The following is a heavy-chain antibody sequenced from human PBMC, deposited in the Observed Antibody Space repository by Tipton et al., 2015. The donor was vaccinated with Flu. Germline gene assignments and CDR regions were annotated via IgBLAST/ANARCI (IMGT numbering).Heavy chain of an antibody. CDR1: GGSFSSHF. D-gene: IGHD2-15*01. V-gene: IGHV4-34*01. J-gene: IGHJ3*02. CDR3: AAHCSGGSCRHAFDI. CDR2: INPSGST. Sequence: TLSLTCAVYGGSFSSHFWSWIRQPPGKGLEWIGEINPSGSTNYNPSLKSRVTISGDTSKNQVSLKLSSVTAADTAVYYCAAHCSGGSCRHAFDIWGQGTMVTVSA.